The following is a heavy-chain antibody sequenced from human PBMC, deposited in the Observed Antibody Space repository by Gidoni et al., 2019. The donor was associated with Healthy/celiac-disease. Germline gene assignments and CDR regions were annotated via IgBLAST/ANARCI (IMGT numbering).Heavy chain of an antibody. V-gene: IGHV1-46*03. J-gene: IGHJ4*02. CDR1: GYTFTSYY. CDR2: INPSGGST. CDR3: ARGLITICGAQSVGLDY. D-gene: IGHD3-3*01. Sequence: QVQLVQSGAEVKKPGASVKVSCKASGYTFTSYYMHWVRQAPGQGLEWMGIINPSGGSTSYAQKFQGRVTMTRDTSTSTVYMELSSLRSEDTAVYYCARGLITICGAQSVGLDYWGQGTLVTVSS.